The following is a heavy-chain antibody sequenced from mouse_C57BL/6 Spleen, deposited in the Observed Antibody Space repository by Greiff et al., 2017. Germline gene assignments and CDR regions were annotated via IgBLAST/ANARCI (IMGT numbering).Heavy chain of an antibody. J-gene: IGHJ2*01. CDR1: GYTFTSYW. CDR2: IYPGSGST. Sequence: VQLQQPGAELVKPGASVKMSCKASGYTFTSYWITWVKQRPGQGLEWIGDIYPGSGSTNYNEKFKSKATLTVDTSSSTAYMQLSSLTSEDSAVYYCARETTVVAYYFDYWGQGTTLTVSS. D-gene: IGHD1-1*01. V-gene: IGHV1-55*01. CDR3: ARETTVVAYYFDY.